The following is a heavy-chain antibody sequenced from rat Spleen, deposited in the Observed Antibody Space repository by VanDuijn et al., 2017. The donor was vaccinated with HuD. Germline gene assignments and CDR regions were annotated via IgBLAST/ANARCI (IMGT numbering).Heavy chain of an antibody. CDR1: GYSITSNY. CDR3: ARGGSSYVMDA. D-gene: IGHD5-1*01. V-gene: IGHV3-1*01. Sequence: EMQLQESGPGLVIPSQSLSLTCSVTGYSITSNYWGWIRKFPGNKMEWIGHISYSGSTKYNPSLKSRIAITRDTSKNQFFLELNSVTLEDTATYYCARGGSSYVMDAWGQGASVTVSS. J-gene: IGHJ4*01. CDR2: ISYSGST.